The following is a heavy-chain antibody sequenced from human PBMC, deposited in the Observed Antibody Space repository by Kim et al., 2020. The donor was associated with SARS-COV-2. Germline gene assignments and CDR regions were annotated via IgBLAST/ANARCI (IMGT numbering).Heavy chain of an antibody. D-gene: IGHD5-12*01. V-gene: IGHV4-39*01. CDR3: AGHPAYSGYGHFDY. J-gene: IGHJ4*02. Sequence: RSLKSRVTVNVDTSKKQFCLKLSDVTAADTAVYYCAGHPAYSGYGHFDYWGQGTLVTVSS.